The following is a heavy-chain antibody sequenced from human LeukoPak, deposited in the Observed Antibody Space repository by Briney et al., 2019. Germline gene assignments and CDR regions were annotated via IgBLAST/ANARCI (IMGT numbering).Heavy chain of an antibody. Sequence: GGSLRLSCAASGFTFSSYEMNWVRQAPGKGLEWVANIKEDGSEKYYVDSVKGRFTISRVNSKKSLYLQMNNLRVDDTAVYYCARRDFDYGGAETGRHNYMDVWGKGTTVTVSS. D-gene: IGHD3-9*01. CDR2: IKEDGSEK. CDR3: ARRDFDYGGAETGRHNYMDV. J-gene: IGHJ6*03. CDR1: GFTFSSYE. V-gene: IGHV3-7*01.